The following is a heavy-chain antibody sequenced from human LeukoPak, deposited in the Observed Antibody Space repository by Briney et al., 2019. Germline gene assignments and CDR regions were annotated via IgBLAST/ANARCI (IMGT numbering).Heavy chain of an antibody. CDR2: IWYDGSNK. Sequence: GRSLRLSCAASGFTFGSYGMHWVRQAPGKGLEWVAVIWYDGSNKYYADSVKGRFTISGDNSKNTLYLQMNSLRAEDTAVYYCARVLYYYDSSGILDYWGQGTLVTVSS. CDR3: ARVLYYYDSSGILDY. J-gene: IGHJ4*02. CDR1: GFTFGSYG. V-gene: IGHV3-33*01. D-gene: IGHD3-22*01.